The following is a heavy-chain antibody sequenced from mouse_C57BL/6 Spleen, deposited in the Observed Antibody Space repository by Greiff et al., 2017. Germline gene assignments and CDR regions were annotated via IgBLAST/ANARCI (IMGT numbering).Heavy chain of an antibody. J-gene: IGHJ3*01. D-gene: IGHD2-1*01. CDR3: TRPYGNYCAWFAY. CDR2: IDPETGGT. Sequence: QVQLQQSGAELVRPGASVTLSCKASGYTFTDYEMHWVKQTPVHGLEWIGAIDPETGGTAYNQKFKGKAILTADKSSSTAYMELRSLTSEDSAVYYCTRPYGNYCAWFAYWGQGTLVTVSA. V-gene: IGHV1-15*01. CDR1: GYTFTDYE.